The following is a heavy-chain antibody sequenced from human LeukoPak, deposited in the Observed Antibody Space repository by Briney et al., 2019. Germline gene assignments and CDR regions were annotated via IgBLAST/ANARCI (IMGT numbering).Heavy chain of an antibody. CDR3: ARDISWFDP. J-gene: IGHJ5*02. V-gene: IGHV4-4*07. CDR1: GGSMSGSY. Sequence: PSETLSLTCTVSGGSMSGSYWSWCRQPAGKGLELIGRISPSGSAIYNPSLMSRVTMSVDTSNNHFSLKVTSVTAADTAVYYCARDISWFDPWGQGILVTVSS. D-gene: IGHD3-9*01. CDR2: ISPSGSA.